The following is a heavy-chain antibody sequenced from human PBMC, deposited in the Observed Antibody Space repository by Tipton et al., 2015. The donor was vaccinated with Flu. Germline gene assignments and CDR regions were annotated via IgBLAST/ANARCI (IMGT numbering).Heavy chain of an antibody. D-gene: IGHD1-14*01. V-gene: IGHV3-53*01. CDR2: VYDDGRT. J-gene: IGHJ4*02. CDR3: ARDEGGTYPD. CDR1: GFTVSTSY. Sequence: SLRLSCAVSGFTVSTSYMGWVRQPPGKGLEWVSIVYDDGRTYYADSVEGRFAISRDNYKNIRYLQKNSLRADDTAVYFCARDEGGTYPDWGQGTLVTVSS.